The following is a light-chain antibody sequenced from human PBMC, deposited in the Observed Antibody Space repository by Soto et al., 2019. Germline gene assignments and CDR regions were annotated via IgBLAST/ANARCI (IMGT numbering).Light chain of an antibody. CDR3: SSYTTSNTRQIV. CDR2: DVS. V-gene: IGLV2-14*01. Sequence: QSAVTQPASVSGSPGQSITMSCTGTSSDVGGYNYVSWYQQHPGKAPKFMIYDVSNRPSGVSNRFSGSKSGNTASLTISGLQAEDEADYYCSSYTTSNTRQIVFGTGTKLTVL. CDR1: SSDVGGYNY. J-gene: IGLJ1*01.